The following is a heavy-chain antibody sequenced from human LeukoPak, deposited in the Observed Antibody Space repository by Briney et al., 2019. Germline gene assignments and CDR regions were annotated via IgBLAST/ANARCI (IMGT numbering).Heavy chain of an antibody. CDR2: ISSSSSYI. V-gene: IGHV3-21*01. CDR3: ARGRPRVGGREPLDP. Sequence: TGGSLRLSCAASGFTFSSYSMNWVRQAPGKGLEWVSSISSSSSYIYYADSVKGRFTISRDNAKNSLYLQMNSLRAEDTAVYYCARGRPRVGGREPLDPWGQGTLVTVSS. J-gene: IGHJ5*02. CDR1: GFTFSSYS.